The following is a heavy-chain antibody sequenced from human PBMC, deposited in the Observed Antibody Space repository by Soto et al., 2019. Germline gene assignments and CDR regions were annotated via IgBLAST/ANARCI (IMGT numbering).Heavy chain of an antibody. V-gene: IGHV3-30*03. J-gene: IGHJ4*02. CDR2: ISYDGSNK. CDR1: GFTFSSYG. D-gene: IGHD6-13*01. Sequence: GGSLRLSCAASGFTFSSYGMHWVRQAPGKGLEWVAVISYDGSNKYYADSVKGRFTISRDNSKNTLYLQMNSLRAEDTAVYYCAILIAAAGTDFDYWGQGTLVTVSS. CDR3: AILIAAAGTDFDY.